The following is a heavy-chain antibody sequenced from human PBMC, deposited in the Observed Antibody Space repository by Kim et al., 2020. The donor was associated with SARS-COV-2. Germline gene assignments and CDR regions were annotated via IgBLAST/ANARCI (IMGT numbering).Heavy chain of an antibody. CDR3: TTAEGSWQQLVLGDAFDI. CDR2: IKSKTDGGTT. Sequence: GGSLRLSCAASGFTFSNAWMSWVRQAPGKGLEWVGRIKSKTDGGTTDYAAPVKGRFTISRDDSKNTLYLQMNSLKTEDTAVYYCTTAEGSWQQLVLGDAFDIWGQGTMVTVSS. J-gene: IGHJ3*02. CDR1: GFTFSNAW. V-gene: IGHV3-15*01. D-gene: IGHD6-13*01.